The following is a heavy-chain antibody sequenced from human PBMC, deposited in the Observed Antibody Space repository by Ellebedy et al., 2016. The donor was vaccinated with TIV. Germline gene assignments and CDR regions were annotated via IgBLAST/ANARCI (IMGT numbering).Heavy chain of an antibody. D-gene: IGHD3-16*01. CDR3: ARGREPHNSGGDTFDH. J-gene: IGHJ4*02. Sequence: PGGSLRLSCAASGFIFSYYEMNWVRQAPGKGLEWVSYVSGSGDTIHYADSVKGRFTISRDNAKNSLNLQMNSLRAEDTAVYYCARGREPHNSGGDTFDHWGQGTLVAVSS. CDR2: VSGSGDTI. CDR1: GFIFSYYE. V-gene: IGHV3-48*03.